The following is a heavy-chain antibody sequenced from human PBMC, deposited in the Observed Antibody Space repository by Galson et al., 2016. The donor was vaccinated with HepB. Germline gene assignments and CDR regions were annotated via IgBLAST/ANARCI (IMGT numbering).Heavy chain of an antibody. V-gene: IGHV3-30*04. CDR3: AREIPCNKPIDS. Sequence: SLRLSCAATGFSFNSYAMHWVRQAAVQGLAWVAGIPYDGSNEFYADSVKGRFTISRDNSKNTRYLQMNSLRPEDTALYYCAREIPCNKPIDSWGRGTLVSVSS. D-gene: IGHD1/OR15-1a*01. CDR2: IPYDGSNE. CDR1: GFSFNSYA. J-gene: IGHJ4*02.